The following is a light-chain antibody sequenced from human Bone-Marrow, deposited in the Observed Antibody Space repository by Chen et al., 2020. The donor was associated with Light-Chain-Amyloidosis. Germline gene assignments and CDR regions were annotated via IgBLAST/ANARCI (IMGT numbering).Light chain of an antibody. CDR2: NTD. V-gene: IGLV8-61*01. CDR1: VGSVSTNNY. J-gene: IGLJ3*02. Sequence: QILVTQEPSFSVSAGGTVTLTCGLTVGSVSTNNYPSCYRQIPGQAPRTILYNTDSRSSGGPERFSGSILGNKAALTITGAEADDESDYYCLLYMNSGIWLCGGGTRLTVL. CDR3: LLYMNSGIWL.